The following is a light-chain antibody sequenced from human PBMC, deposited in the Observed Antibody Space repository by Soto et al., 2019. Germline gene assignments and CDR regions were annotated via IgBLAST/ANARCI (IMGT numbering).Light chain of an antibody. Sequence: QAVVTQPASVSGSPGQSITISCTGTSSDIGAYNFVSWYQQHPGKAPKLMLYDVNIRPSGVSNRFSGSKSGNTASLTISGLQAEDEADYYCTSWTTSTTMIFGGVTQLTVL. CDR2: DVN. CDR1: SSDIGAYNF. V-gene: IGLV2-14*03. CDR3: TSWTTSTTMI. J-gene: IGLJ2*01.